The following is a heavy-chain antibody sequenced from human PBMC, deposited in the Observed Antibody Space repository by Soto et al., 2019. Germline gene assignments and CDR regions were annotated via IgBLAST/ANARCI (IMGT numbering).Heavy chain of an antibody. CDR1: GASVNNRNYH. CDR3: AVLLAGGGGDGN. Sequence: QVQLQESGPGLVKPSETLSLTCTVSGASVNNRNYHWSWIRQPPGSGLEWIGQVQYGGRDGFDSSSLNSRLTLSIDAYKNQFALKLNSVTAADTAIYYCAVLLAGGGGDGNWGQGTLVTVSS. V-gene: IGHV4-61*01. CDR2: VQYGGRD. J-gene: IGHJ4*02. D-gene: IGHD3-10*01.